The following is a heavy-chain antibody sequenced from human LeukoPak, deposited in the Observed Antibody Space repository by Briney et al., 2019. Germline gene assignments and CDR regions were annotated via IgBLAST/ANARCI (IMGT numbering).Heavy chain of an antibody. V-gene: IGHV1-18*03. D-gene: IGHD6-19*01. J-gene: IGHJ4*02. CDR1: GYTFTSYG. CDR3: ARVVKYRSGPLTDLLPYYFDY. CDR2: ISAYNGNT. Sequence: ASVKVCCKASGYTFTSYGISWVRQSPGHGLEGRGWISAYNGNTNYAQKLQCRVTITRDTSASTAYMELSSLRSEDMAVYYCARVVKYRSGPLTDLLPYYFDYWGQGTLVTVSS.